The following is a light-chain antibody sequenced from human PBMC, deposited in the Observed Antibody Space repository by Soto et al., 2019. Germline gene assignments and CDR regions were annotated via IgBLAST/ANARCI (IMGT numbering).Light chain of an antibody. CDR3: QQRSNWPLT. V-gene: IGKV3-11*01. CDR1: QSVSSY. J-gene: IGKJ4*01. CDR2: DAS. Sequence: EIRLTQSAATLSWSPGERATLSCRASQSVSSYLAWYQQKTGQAPRLLIYDASNRATGIPARFSGSGSGTDFTLTISSLAPEDFAVYYCQQRSNWPLTFGGGTKWIS.